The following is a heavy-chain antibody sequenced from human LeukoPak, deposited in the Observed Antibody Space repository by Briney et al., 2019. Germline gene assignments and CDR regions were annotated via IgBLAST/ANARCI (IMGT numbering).Heavy chain of an antibody. CDR3: ARGTGDWFDP. CDR1: GYSFTAFY. J-gene: IGHJ5*02. D-gene: IGHD3/OR15-3a*01. V-gene: IGHV1-2*02. CDR2: INPNSGGT. Sequence: ASVKVSCKASGYSFTAFYIHWARQAPGQGLEWMGWINPNSGGTNYAQKFQGRVTMTRDTSISTAYMELSRLRSDDTAVYYCARGTGDWFDPWGQGTLVTVSS.